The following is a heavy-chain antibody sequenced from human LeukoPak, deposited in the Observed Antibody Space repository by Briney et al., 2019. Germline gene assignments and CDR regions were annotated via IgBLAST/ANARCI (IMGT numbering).Heavy chain of an antibody. J-gene: IGHJ5*02. D-gene: IGHD1-26*01. CDR1: GYSFTKYY. CDR3: AREVGSTDR. Sequence: ASVKVSCKASGYSFTKYYIHWVRQTPGQGLEWMGIIRPGDGDTTNAQKFQGRVTMTRDTSTSTVYMQLSSLTSEDTAVYYCAREVGSTDRWGQGTLVTVSS. V-gene: IGHV1-46*01. CDR2: IRPGDGDT.